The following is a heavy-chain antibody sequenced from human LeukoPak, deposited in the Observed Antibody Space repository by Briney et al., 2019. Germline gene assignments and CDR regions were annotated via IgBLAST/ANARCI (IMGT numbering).Heavy chain of an antibody. CDR1: GGLVGDYY. V-gene: IGHV4-34*01. CDR3: VRDLVNQLVRRQIYYYMDV. J-gene: IGHJ6*03. D-gene: IGHD6-6*01. Sequence: SETLSLTCGISGGLVGDYYWSWIRQTPGEGLEWIGEINQGGSPKYNPSLKSRVAIFVDTSSNQLSLNVTSVTAADTALYYCVRDLVNQLVRRQIYYYMDVWGKGTTVIVSS. CDR2: INQGGSP.